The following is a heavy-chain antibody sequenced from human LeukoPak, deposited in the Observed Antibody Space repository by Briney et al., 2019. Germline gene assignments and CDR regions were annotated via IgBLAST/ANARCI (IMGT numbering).Heavy chain of an antibody. V-gene: IGHV3-30*04. Sequence: GGSLRLSCAASGFTFSSYAMHWVRQAPGKGLEWVASISFEGIIKYYADSVKGRFTISRDNSRNTLYLQMSSLRAEDTAVYYCARDSSPARSTHDYWGQGTLVTVSS. CDR3: ARDSSPARSTHDY. CDR2: ISFEGIIK. J-gene: IGHJ4*02. CDR1: GFTFSSYA. D-gene: IGHD6-6*01.